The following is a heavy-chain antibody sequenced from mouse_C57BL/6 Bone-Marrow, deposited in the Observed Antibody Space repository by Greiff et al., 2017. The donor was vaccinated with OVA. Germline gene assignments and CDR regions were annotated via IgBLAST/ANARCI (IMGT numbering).Heavy chain of an antibody. CDR3: ARRSDYEYYAMDY. CDR1: GYTFTSYW. CDR2: IYPGSGST. V-gene: IGHV1-55*01. J-gene: IGHJ4*01. Sequence: QVQLKQPGAELVKPGASVKMSCKASGYTFTSYWITWVKQRPGQGLEWIGDIYPGSGSTNYNEKFKSKATLTVDTSSSTAYMQLSSLTSEDSAVYYCARRSDYEYYAMDYWGQGTSVTVSS. D-gene: IGHD2-4*01.